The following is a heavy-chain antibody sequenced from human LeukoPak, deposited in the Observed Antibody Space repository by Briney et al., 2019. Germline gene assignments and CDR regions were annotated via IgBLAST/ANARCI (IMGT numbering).Heavy chain of an antibody. D-gene: IGHD2-2*01. V-gene: IGHV1-69*05. CDR3: ASGTTDIVVVPATLRNYYFDY. Sequence: SVKVSCKASGGTFSSYEISWVRQAPGQGLEWMGGIIPMFGTAKYTQKFQGRVTITTDKSTSTAYMELSSLRSEDTAVYYCASGTTDIVVVPATLRNYYFDYWGQGTLVTVSS. J-gene: IGHJ4*02. CDR2: IIPMFGTA. CDR1: GGTFSSYE.